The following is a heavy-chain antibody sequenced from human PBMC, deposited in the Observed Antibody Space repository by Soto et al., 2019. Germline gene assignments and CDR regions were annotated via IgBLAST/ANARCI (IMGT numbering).Heavy chain of an antibody. D-gene: IGHD3-10*01. CDR1: GFTFSTYA. V-gene: IGHV3-23*01. Sequence: EVQLLESGGDLVQPGGSLRLSCAASGFTFSTYAMSWVRQAPGKGLEWVSTISSSGGNTYYTDSVKGQFTISRDNSKNTLYLQMNSLRAEDTAIYYCAKRPTSTGFGDPFDIWGQGTMVTVSS. CDR3: AKRPTSTGFGDPFDI. J-gene: IGHJ3*02. CDR2: ISSSGGNT.